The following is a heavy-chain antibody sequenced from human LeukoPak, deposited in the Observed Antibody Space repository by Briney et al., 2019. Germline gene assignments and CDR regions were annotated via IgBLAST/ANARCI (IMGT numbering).Heavy chain of an antibody. D-gene: IGHD3-22*01. J-gene: IGHJ4*02. CDR3: ARLMIEYYDRSGYSDF. CDR1: GYTFTGYY. Sequence: ASVKVSCKASGYTFTGYYMHWVRQAPGQGLEWMGWINPNSGGTNYAQRFQGRVTMTRDTSISTAYMELSRLRSDDTAVYYCARLMIEYYDRSGYSDFWGQGTLVTVSS. V-gene: IGHV1-2*02. CDR2: INPNSGGT.